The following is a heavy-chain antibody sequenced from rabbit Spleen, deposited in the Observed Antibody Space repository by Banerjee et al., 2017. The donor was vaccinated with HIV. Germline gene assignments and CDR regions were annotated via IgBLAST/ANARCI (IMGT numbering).Heavy chain of an antibody. CDR1: SFSFSSTYD. CDR3: ARDGAGGSYFAL. D-gene: IGHD8-1*01. J-gene: IGHJ4*01. V-gene: IGHV1S40*01. CDR2: IDPVFGIT. Sequence: QSLEESGGDLVKPGASLTLTCTASSFSFSSTYDMCWVRQAPGKGLEWIGYIDPVFGITYYANWVNGRFSISRENAQNTVFLQMTSLTAADTATYFCARDGAGGSYFALWGPGTLVTVS.